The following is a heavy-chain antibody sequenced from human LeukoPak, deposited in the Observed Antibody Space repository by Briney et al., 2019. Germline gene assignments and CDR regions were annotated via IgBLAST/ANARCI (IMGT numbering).Heavy chain of an antibody. CDR1: GFTFSSYA. J-gene: IGHJ4*02. D-gene: IGHD6-13*01. CDR3: AKDNAIAAASIDY. CDR2: ISGSGGST. V-gene: IGHV3-23*01. Sequence: QPGWSLRLSCAASGFTFSSYAVSWVRQAPGKGLEWVSVISGSGGSTYYADSVKGRFTISRDNSKNTLYLQMNSLRAEDTAVYYCAKDNAIAAASIDYWGQGTLVSVPS.